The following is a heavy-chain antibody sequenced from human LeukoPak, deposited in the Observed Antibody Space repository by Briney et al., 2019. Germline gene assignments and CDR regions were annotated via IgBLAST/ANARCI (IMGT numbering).Heavy chain of an antibody. CDR1: GGSFSGYY. Sequence: PSETLSLTCAVYGGSFSGYYWTWIRQPPGKGLEWIGEIDHSGSTNYNPSLKSRVTISVDTSKNQFSLILSSVTAADTAVYYCARASGSGILFDYWGQGTLVTVSS. V-gene: IGHV4-34*01. CDR2: IDHSGST. D-gene: IGHD3-10*01. J-gene: IGHJ4*02. CDR3: ARASGSGILFDY.